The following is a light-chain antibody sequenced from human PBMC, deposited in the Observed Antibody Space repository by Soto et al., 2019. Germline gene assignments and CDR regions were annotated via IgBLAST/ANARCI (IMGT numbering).Light chain of an antibody. J-gene: IGLJ2*01. Sequence: QSVLTQPPSVSGAPGQRVTISCTGSSSNIGAGYDVHWYQQLPGTAPKLLIYGNSNRPSGVPDRFSGSKSGTSASLAITGLQAEDEAYYCQSYDSSLSGYVVFGGGTKLTVL. CDR3: QSYDSSLSGYVV. CDR1: SSNIGAGYD. CDR2: GNS. V-gene: IGLV1-40*01.